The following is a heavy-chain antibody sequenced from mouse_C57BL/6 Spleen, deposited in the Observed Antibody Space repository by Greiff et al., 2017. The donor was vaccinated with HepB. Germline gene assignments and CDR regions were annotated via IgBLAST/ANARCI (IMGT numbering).Heavy chain of an antibody. J-gene: IGHJ1*03. CDR2: IHPNSGST. CDR3: ARGNYYYGSSYYFDV. Sequence: QVQLQQPGAELVKPGASVKLSCKASGYTFTSYWMHWVKQRPGQGLEWIGMIHPNSGSTNYNEKFKSKATLTVDKSSSTAYMQLSSLTSEDSAVYYCARGNYYYGSSYYFDVWGTGTTVTVSS. V-gene: IGHV1-64*01. D-gene: IGHD1-1*01. CDR1: GYTFTSYW.